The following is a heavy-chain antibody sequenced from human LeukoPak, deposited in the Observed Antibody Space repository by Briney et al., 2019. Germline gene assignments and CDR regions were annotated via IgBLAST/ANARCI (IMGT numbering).Heavy chain of an antibody. J-gene: IGHJ3*02. V-gene: IGHV1-2*06. Sequence: ASVKVSCKASGYSFTGYYMHWVRQAPGQGLEWVGRISPNSGGTKYAQEFQGRVTLTRDTSISTAYMELSRLTADDTAVYFCATDRGNYNGDSLDMWGQGTMVTVSS. CDR3: ATDRGNYNGDSLDM. D-gene: IGHD1-26*01. CDR1: GYSFTGYY. CDR2: ISPNSGGT.